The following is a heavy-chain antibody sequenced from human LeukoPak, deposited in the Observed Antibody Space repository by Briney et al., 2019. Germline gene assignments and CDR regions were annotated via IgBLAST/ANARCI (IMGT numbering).Heavy chain of an antibody. D-gene: IGHD1-26*01. Sequence: GGSLRLSCAASGFTFSSYGMHWVRQAPGKGLEWVAVISYDGSNKYYADSVKGRFTISRDNSKNTLYLQMNSLRAEDTAVYYCASPGRYSGSYSDYWGQGTLVTVSS. CDR3: ASPGRYSGSYSDY. V-gene: IGHV3-30*03. CDR1: GFTFSSYG. J-gene: IGHJ4*02. CDR2: ISYDGSNK.